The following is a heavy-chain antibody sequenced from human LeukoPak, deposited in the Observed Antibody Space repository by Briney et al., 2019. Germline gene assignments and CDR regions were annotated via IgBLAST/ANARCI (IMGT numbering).Heavy chain of an antibody. V-gene: IGHV4-39*01. CDR2: IYYSGST. CDR1: GGSISSSSYY. D-gene: IGHD1-26*01. Sequence: SETLSLTCTVSGGSISSSSYYWGWIRQPPGKGLEWIGSIYYSGSTYYNPSLKSRVTISVDTSKNQFSLKLSSVTAADTAVYYSARTLLSGSYSFDPWGQGTLVTVSS. J-gene: IGHJ5*02. CDR3: ARTLLSGSYSFDP.